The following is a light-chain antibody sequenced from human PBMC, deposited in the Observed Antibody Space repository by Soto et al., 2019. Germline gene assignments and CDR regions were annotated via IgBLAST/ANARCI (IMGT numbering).Light chain of an antibody. Sequence: EFVFTQSPATLSLSPGEGATLSCRVSQSISSSYLSWYQQRPGQAPMLLIYGASTRATGIPARFSGSGSGTDFTLTISSLEPEDFVVYYCQQRSNWPPVTFGGGTKVDIK. CDR3: QQRSNWPPVT. CDR2: GAS. J-gene: IGKJ4*01. V-gene: IGKV3D-7*01. CDR1: QSISSSY.